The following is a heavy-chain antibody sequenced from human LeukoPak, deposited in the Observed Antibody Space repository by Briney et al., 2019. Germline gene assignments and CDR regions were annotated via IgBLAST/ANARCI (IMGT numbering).Heavy chain of an antibody. CDR1: GGSISSSSYY. CDR2: IYYSGST. Sequence: SETLSLTCTVSGGSISSSSYYWGWIRQPPGKGLEWIGSIYYSGSTYYNPSLKSPVTISVDTSKNQFSLKLSSVTAADTAVYYCARENDYGDYVDYWGQGTLVTVSS. D-gene: IGHD4-17*01. J-gene: IGHJ4*02. CDR3: ARENDYGDYVDY. V-gene: IGHV4-39*07.